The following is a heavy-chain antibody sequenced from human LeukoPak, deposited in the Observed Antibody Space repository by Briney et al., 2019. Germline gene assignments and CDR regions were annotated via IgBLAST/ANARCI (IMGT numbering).Heavy chain of an antibody. D-gene: IGHD3-10*01. CDR1: GFTFSSYW. CDR3: ARSGGRSGELDY. CDR2: INTDGSST. Sequence: PGGSLRLSCAASGFTFSSYWMHWVRQAPGKGLVWVSRINTDGSSTSYADSVKGRFTISRDNAKNTLYLQMNSLRAEDTAVYYCARSGGRSGELDYWGQGTLVTVSS. J-gene: IGHJ4*02. V-gene: IGHV3-74*01.